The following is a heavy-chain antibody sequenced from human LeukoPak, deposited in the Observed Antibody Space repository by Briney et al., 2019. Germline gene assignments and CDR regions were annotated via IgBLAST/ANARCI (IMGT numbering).Heavy chain of an antibody. Sequence: SQXXSXXCTXSGXXISNXGXXWSWIRQHPGKGLEWIGYIYYNGSTYYNPSLKSRVTISVDTSKNQFSLKLSSVTAADTAVYYCARDYSYFDYWGQGTLVTVSS. V-gene: IGHV4-31*03. J-gene: IGHJ4*02. CDR1: GXXISNXGXX. D-gene: IGHD2-15*01. CDR3: ARDYSYFDY. CDR2: IYYNGST.